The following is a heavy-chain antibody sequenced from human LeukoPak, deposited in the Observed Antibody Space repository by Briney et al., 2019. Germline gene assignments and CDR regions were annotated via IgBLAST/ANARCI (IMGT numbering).Heavy chain of an antibody. CDR2: ISNTVTTK. CDR3: ARGGNFWYFDL. CDR1: GFTFSDYY. Sequence: PGGSLRLSCTASGFTFSDYYMSWIRQAPGKGLEWFSYISNTVTTKYYTDSVRGRFTISRDNAKNLLYLQMDSLGADDTAVYYCARGGNFWYFDLWGRGTLVTVSS. J-gene: IGHJ2*01. V-gene: IGHV3-11*04. D-gene: IGHD4-23*01.